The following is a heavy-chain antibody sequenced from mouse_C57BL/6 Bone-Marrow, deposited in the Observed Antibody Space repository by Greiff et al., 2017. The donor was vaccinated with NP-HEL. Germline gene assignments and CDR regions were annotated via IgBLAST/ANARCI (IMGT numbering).Heavy chain of an antibody. CDR1: EYEFPSHD. J-gene: IGHJ1*03. D-gene: IGHD1-1*01. CDR3: ARHGVTTVVADWYFDV. V-gene: IGHV5-2*01. Sequence: EVMLVESGGGLVQPGESLKLSCESNEYEFPSHDMSWVRKTPEKRLELVAAINSDGGSTYYPDTMERRFIISRDNNKKTLYLQMSSLRSEDTALYYCARHGVTTVVADWYFDVWGTGTTVTVSS. CDR2: INSDGGST.